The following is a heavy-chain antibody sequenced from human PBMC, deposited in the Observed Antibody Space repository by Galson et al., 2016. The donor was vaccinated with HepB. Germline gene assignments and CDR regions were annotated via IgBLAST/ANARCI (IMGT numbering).Heavy chain of an antibody. V-gene: IGHV1-46*01. J-gene: IGHJ3*02. Sequence: SVKVSCKASGYTFSIYYMHWVRQAPGKGLEWMGIMNPSGGSTNYAQKFQGRVTMTRDTSTSTAYMELSSLRSEDTAVYYCARDQRVLRYFDWSNMAALGDGFDIWGKGTMVTVSS. CDR3: ARDQRVLRYFDWSNMAALGDGFDI. CDR2: MNPSGGST. D-gene: IGHD3-9*01. CDR1: GYTFSIYY.